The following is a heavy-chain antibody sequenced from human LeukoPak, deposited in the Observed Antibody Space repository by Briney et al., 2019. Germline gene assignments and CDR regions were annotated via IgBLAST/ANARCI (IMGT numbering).Heavy chain of an antibody. J-gene: IGHJ4*02. D-gene: IGHD5-24*01. CDR2: ISYDGSNK. Sequence: GGSLRLSCAASGFTFSSYGMHWVRQAPGKGLEWVAVISYDGSNKYYADSVKGRFTVSRDNSKNTLYLQMNSLRAEDTAVYYCAKDRDGYNDYWGQGTLVTVSS. V-gene: IGHV3-30*18. CDR3: AKDRDGYNDY. CDR1: GFTFSSYG.